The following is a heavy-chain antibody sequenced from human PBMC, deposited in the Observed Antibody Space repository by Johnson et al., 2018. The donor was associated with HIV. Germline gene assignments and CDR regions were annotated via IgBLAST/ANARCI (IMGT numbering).Heavy chain of an antibody. CDR3: ARDFIAPELGDAFDI. D-gene: IGHD6-25*01. CDR2: IAYDGSNK. Sequence: QVQLVESGGGVVQPGGSLRLSCLASGFTFCDYAMHWVRQAPGKGLEWVAVIAYDGSNKYSADSVEARFTISRDNSKNTLYLQMNSLRAEDTAVYYCARDFIAPELGDAFDIWGQGTMVTVSS. CDR1: GFTFCDYA. V-gene: IGHV3-30-3*01. J-gene: IGHJ3*02.